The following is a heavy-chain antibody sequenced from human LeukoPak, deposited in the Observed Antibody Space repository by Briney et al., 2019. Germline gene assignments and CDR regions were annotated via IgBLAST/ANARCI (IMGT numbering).Heavy chain of an antibody. Sequence: APVKVSCKASGYTFTGYYIHWVRQAPGQGLEWMGWINPNSGGTNYAQNFQGRVTMTRDTSISTAYMELNGLRSDDTALYYCARTGIGMPGFNYWGQGTLVTVSS. V-gene: IGHV1-2*02. D-gene: IGHD6-19*01. CDR3: ARTGIGMPGFNY. J-gene: IGHJ4*02. CDR2: INPNSGGT. CDR1: GYTFTGYY.